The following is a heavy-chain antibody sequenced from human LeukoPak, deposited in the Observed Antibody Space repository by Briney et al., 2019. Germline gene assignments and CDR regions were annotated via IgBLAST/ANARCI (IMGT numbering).Heavy chain of an antibody. Sequence: PSETLSLTCAVYGGSFSGYYWSWIRQPPGKGLEWVGEINHSGSTNYNPSLKSRVTISVDTSKNHFSLNLRSVTAADTAVYYCARRSYNSPFRYWGQGTPVTVSS. V-gene: IGHV4-34*01. CDR2: INHSGST. D-gene: IGHD5-24*01. CDR3: ARRSYNSPFRY. J-gene: IGHJ4*02. CDR1: GGSFSGYY.